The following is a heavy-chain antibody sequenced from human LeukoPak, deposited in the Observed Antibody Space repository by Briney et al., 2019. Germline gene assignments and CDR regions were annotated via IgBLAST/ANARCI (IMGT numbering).Heavy chain of an antibody. V-gene: IGHV3-9*01. CDR3: VKDGVSVFGVIISFDF. Sequence: GGSLRLSCAVSGFIFENYAMHWVRQAPWKGLEWVSGINWNGDIIGYADSVKGRFTISRDHAKNSLYLQMSSLRAEDTAFYYCVKDGVSVFGVIISFDFWGQGTLVTVSS. CDR2: INWNGDII. D-gene: IGHD3-3*01. J-gene: IGHJ4*02. CDR1: GFIFENYA.